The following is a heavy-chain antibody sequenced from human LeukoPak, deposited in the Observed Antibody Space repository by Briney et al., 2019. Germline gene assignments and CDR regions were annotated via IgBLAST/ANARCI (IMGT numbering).Heavy chain of an antibody. CDR3: ARELNYYGSGSYYNLKYYYYYMDV. J-gene: IGHJ6*03. D-gene: IGHD3-10*01. CDR1: GGSFSGYY. CDR2: INHSGST. V-gene: IGHV4-34*01. Sequence: PSETLSLTCAVSGGSFSGYYWSWIRQPPGKGLEWIGEINHSGSTNYNPSLKSRVTISVDTSKNQFSLKLSSVTAADTAVYYCARELNYYGSGSYYNLKYYYYYMDVWGKGTTVTVSS.